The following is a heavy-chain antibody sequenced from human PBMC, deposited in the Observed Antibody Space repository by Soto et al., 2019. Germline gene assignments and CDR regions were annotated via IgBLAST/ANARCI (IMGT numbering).Heavy chain of an antibody. CDR3: ARAGPTIFGVVMPLDY. J-gene: IGHJ4*02. D-gene: IGHD3-3*01. V-gene: IGHV4-30-4*01. Sequence: SETLSLTCTVSGGSISSGDYYWSWIRQPPGKGLEWIGYIYYSGSTYYNPSLKSRVTISVDTSKNQFSLKLSSVTAADTAVYYCARAGPTIFGVVMPLDYWGQGTLVTVSS. CDR1: GGSISSGDYY. CDR2: IYYSGST.